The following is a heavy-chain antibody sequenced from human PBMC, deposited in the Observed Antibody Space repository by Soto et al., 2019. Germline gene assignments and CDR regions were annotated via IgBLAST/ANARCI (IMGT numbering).Heavy chain of an antibody. Sequence: GGSLRLSCVVSGFVFKNYEMNWVRQAPGKGLEWISYISNSANTIYVADSMRGRFTISRDNAKNSLFLQMNSLRADDTAVYYCARDIDNRDYYDGLDVWGQGTTVPVSS. J-gene: IGHJ6*02. V-gene: IGHV3-48*03. D-gene: IGHD1-20*01. CDR1: GFVFKNYE. CDR2: ISNSANTI. CDR3: ARDIDNRDYYDGLDV.